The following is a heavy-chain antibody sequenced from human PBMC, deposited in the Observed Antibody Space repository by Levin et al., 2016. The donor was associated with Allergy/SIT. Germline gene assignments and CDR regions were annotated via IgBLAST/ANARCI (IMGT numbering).Heavy chain of an antibody. D-gene: IGHD6-13*01. CDR3: ASAYSSSWYLEIPDAFDI. Sequence: WIRQPPGKGLEWIGYIYYSGSTYYNPSLKSRVTISVDTSKNQFSLKLSSVTAADTAVYYCASAYSSSWYLEIPDAFDIWGQGTMVTVSS. J-gene: IGHJ3*02. CDR2: IYYSGST. V-gene: IGHV4-31*02.